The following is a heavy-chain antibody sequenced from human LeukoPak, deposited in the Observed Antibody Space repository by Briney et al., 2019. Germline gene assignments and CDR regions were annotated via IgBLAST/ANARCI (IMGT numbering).Heavy chain of an antibody. D-gene: IGHD3-16*02. V-gene: IGHV1-18*01. CDR3: ARDSLDTFGGVIVTSDDAFDI. CDR1: GYTFTNYG. CDR2: ISTYNGNT. J-gene: IGHJ3*02. Sequence: ASVKVSCKASGYTFTNYGIIWVRQAPGQGLEWMGWISTYNGNTNYAQKLQGRVTMTTDTSTNTAYMEVRSLRSDDTAVYYCARDSLDTFGGVIVTSDDAFDIWGQGTMVTVSS.